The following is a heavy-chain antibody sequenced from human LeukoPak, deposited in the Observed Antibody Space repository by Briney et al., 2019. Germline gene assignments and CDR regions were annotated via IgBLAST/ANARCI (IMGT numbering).Heavy chain of an antibody. Sequence: PSETLSLTCTVSGGSISSYYWSWIRQLAGKGLEWIGRIYTSGSTNYNPSLKSRVTMSVDTSKNQFSLKLSSVTAADTAVYYCARSKAHLSTSWYGTWFDPWGQGTLVTVSS. CDR1: GGSISSYY. D-gene: IGHD2-2*01. V-gene: IGHV4-4*07. CDR2: IYTSGST. CDR3: ARSKAHLSTSWYGTWFDP. J-gene: IGHJ5*02.